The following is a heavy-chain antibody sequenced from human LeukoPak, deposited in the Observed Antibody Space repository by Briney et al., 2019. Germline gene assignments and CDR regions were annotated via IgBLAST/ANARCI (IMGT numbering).Heavy chain of an antibody. CDR3: ARGDTAMVTYYYYYYMDV. D-gene: IGHD5-18*01. Sequence: GASVKVSCKASGYTFTGYYMHWVRQAPGQGLEWMGWINPNSGGTNYAQKFQGRVTMTRDTPISTAYMELSRLRSDDTAVYYCARGDTAMVTYYYYYYMDVWSKGTTVTISS. J-gene: IGHJ6*03. CDR2: INPNSGGT. V-gene: IGHV1-2*02. CDR1: GYTFTGYY.